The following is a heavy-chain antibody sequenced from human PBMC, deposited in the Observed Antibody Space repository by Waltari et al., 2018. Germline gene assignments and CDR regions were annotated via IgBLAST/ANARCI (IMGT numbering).Heavy chain of an antibody. J-gene: IGHJ4*02. V-gene: IGHV4-59*01. Sequence: QVQLQESGPGLVKPSETLSLTCTVPGGSIRSYYWSWIRQPPGKGLGWIGYIYYSGSTNYNPSLKSRVTISVDTSKNQFSLKLSSVTAADTAVYYCARVEDQRYFDYWGQGTLVTVSS. CDR3: ARVEDQRYFDY. CDR2: IYYSGST. CDR1: GGSIRSYY.